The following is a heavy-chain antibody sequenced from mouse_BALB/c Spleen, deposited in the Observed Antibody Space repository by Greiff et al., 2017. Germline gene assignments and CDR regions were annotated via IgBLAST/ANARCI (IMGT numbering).Heavy chain of an antibody. CDR2: ISYSGST. J-gene: IGHJ2*01. Sequence: EVMLVESGPSLVKPSQTLSLTCSVTGDSITSGYWNWIRKFPGNKLEYMGYISYSGSTSYNPSLKSRISITRDTSKNQYYLQLNSVTTEDTATYYCARSDYYGSRRFDYWGQGTTLTVSS. CDR3: ARSDYYGSRRFDY. V-gene: IGHV3-8*02. CDR1: GDSITSGY. D-gene: IGHD1-1*01.